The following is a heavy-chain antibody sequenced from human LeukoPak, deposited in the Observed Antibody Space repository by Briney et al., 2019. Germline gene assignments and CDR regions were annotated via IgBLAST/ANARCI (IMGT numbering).Heavy chain of an antibody. Sequence: GGSLRLSCAASGITFGNNWMHWVRQGPGKGLVWISRINSDGGGAVYADSVKGRFTVSRDNAKNTLYLQMNSLRAEDTAVYYCARDVLHNWFDTWGQGTLVTVSS. CDR2: INSDGGGA. CDR3: ARDVLHNWFDT. V-gene: IGHV3-74*01. CDR1: GITFGNNW. J-gene: IGHJ5*02.